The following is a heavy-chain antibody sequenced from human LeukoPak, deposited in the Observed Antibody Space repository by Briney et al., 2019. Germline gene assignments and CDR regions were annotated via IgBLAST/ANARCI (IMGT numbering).Heavy chain of an antibody. J-gene: IGHJ5*02. CDR2: MNPNSGNT. V-gene: IGHV1-8*02. Sequence: ASVKVSCKASGGTFSSYAISWVRQAPGQGLEWMGWMNPNSGNTGCAQKFQGRVTMTRNTSISTAYMELSSLRSEDTAVYYCARARGYDYVWGSYRPNWFDPWGQGTPVTVSS. CDR3: ARARGYDYVWGSYRPNWFDP. CDR1: GGTFSSYA. D-gene: IGHD3-16*02.